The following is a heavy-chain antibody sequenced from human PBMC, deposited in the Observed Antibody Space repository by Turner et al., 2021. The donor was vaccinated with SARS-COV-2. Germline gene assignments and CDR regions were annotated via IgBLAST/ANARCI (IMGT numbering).Heavy chain of an antibody. Sequence: QVQLVQSGAEVKKPGASVKVSCKASGYTFTGYYMHWVRQAPGQGLECMGWINPNSGGTNYAQKCQGWVTMTRDTSISTAYMELSRLRSDDTAVYYCAREDRGYSYGYGRFDPWGQGTLVTVSS. J-gene: IGHJ5*02. CDR2: INPNSGGT. D-gene: IGHD5-18*01. CDR1: GYTFTGYY. CDR3: AREDRGYSYGYGRFDP. V-gene: IGHV1-2*04.